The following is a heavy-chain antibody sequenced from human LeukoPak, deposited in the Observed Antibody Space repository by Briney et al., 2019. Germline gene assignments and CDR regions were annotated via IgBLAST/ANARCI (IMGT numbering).Heavy chain of an antibody. CDR2: IYYSGST. J-gene: IGHJ6*02. V-gene: IGHV4-59*01. D-gene: IGHD3-16*01. CDR1: GGSISSYY. CDR3: ARLIDYYGMDV. Sequence: SETLSLTCTVSGGSISSYYWSWIRQPPGKGLEWIGYIYYSGSTNYNPSLKSRVTISVDTSKNQFSLKLSSATAADTAVYYCARLIDYYGMDVWGQGTTVTVSS.